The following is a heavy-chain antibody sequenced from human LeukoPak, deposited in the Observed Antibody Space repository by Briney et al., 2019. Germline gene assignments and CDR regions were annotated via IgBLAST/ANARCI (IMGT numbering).Heavy chain of an antibody. CDR3: ARSSGGYGMDV. CDR2: IGSAGDA. J-gene: IGHJ6*02. Sequence: GSLRLSCAASVFTFTSDDMHWVREATRKGREWVSAIGSAGDANYPGSVKGRFAISRENVKNSLYLQMHSMSAGDTAVYYCARSSGGYGMDVWGQGTTVTVSS. V-gene: IGHV3-13*04. CDR1: VFTFTSDD. D-gene: IGHD3-10*01.